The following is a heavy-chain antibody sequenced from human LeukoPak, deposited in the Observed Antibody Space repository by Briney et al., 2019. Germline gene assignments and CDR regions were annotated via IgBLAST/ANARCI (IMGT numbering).Heavy chain of an antibody. CDR1: GFTFSSYA. V-gene: IGHV3-23*01. CDR3: AKNGVPTKYYFDY. Sequence: GGSLRLSCAASGFTFSSYAMSWVRQAPGKGLEWVSAISSSGAGTYYANSVKGRFTISRDSSKNTLYLQMNSLRAEDTAVYYCAKNGVPTKYYFDYWGQGTLVTVSS. D-gene: IGHD2-8*01. J-gene: IGHJ4*02. CDR2: ISSSGAGT.